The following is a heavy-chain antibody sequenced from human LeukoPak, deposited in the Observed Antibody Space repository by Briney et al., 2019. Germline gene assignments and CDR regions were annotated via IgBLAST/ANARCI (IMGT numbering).Heavy chain of an antibody. CDR1: GFTFSSYW. CDR3: ARDSSGFHYFDY. D-gene: IGHD3-22*01. V-gene: IGHV3-48*04. Sequence: GGSLRLSCAASGFTFSSYWMSWVRQAPGKGLEWVSYISSSGSTIYYADSVKGRSTISRDNAKNSLYLQMNSLRAEDTAVYYCARDSSGFHYFDYWGQGTLVTVSS. CDR2: ISSSGSTI. J-gene: IGHJ4*02.